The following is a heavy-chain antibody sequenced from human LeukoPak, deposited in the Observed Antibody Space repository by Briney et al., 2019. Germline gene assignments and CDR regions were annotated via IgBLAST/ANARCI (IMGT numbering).Heavy chain of an antibody. CDR2: IYNSGST. V-gene: IGHV4-59*01. D-gene: IGHD3-3*01. Sequence: PSETLSLTCPVSGGSISIYYSSWIRQPPGKGMEWIGNIYNSGSTNYIPSLKSRVTISLDTSKNQFSLRLTSVTAADTAVYYCARAQLRSNLDPCGQGTLVTVSS. J-gene: IGHJ5*02. CDR1: GGSISIYY. CDR3: ARAQLRSNLDP.